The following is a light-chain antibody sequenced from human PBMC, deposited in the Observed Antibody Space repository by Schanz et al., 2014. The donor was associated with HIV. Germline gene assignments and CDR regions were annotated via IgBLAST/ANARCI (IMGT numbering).Light chain of an antibody. Sequence: QSVLTQPPSVSGAPGQRVTISCTGSSSNIGAGYEVHWYKQLPETAPKLLIFGDKNRPSGVPDRYSGSKSDTSASLAITGLQAEDEANYYCQSYDSSLSGHNYVFGTGTKLTVL. CDR3: QSYDSSLSGHNYV. V-gene: IGLV1-40*01. CDR2: GDK. J-gene: IGLJ1*01. CDR1: SSNIGAGYE.